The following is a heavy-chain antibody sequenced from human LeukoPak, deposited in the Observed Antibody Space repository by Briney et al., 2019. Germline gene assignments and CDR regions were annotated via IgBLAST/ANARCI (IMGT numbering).Heavy chain of an antibody. Sequence: ASVKVSCKASGGTFSSYAISWVRQAPGQGLEWMGRIIPIFGTANYAQKFQGRVTITTDESTSTAYMELSSLRSEDTAVYYCARDLRGGGSWYGVADNWFDPWGQGTLVTVSS. V-gene: IGHV1-69*05. CDR2: IIPIFGTA. CDR3: ARDLRGGGSWYGVADNWFDP. J-gene: IGHJ5*02. D-gene: IGHD6-13*01. CDR1: GGTFSSYA.